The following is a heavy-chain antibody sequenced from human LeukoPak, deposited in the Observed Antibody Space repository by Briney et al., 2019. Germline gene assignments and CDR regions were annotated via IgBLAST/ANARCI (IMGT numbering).Heavy chain of an antibody. CDR3: TREHSGSLTIDY. Sequence: PGGSLRLSCAASGFTFSTYSMNWVRQAPGKGLEWISYITSSSNIKYYADSVKGRFTIARDNAKNTLYLQMNSLRPEDTAVYYCTREHSGSLTIDYWGQGTLVTVSS. D-gene: IGHD1-26*01. CDR2: ITSSSNIK. V-gene: IGHV3-48*04. J-gene: IGHJ4*02. CDR1: GFTFSTYS.